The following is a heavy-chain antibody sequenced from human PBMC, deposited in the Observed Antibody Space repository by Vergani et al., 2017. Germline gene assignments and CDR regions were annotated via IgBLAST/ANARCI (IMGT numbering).Heavy chain of an antibody. CDR2: INPTTGNP. J-gene: IGHJ4*02. CDR1: GYSFNNYA. CDR3: ARAKRGRLAVGATDS. D-gene: IGHD6-19*01. V-gene: IGHV7-4-1*01. Sequence: QVQLVQSGAEVKKPGASVKVSCKASGYSFNNYAIHWVRQAPGQGLEWMGWINPTTGNPTYARALTGRFVFSLDTSISTAYLQIGSLKAEDTAVYFCARAKRGRLAVGATDSWGQGTLLTVSS.